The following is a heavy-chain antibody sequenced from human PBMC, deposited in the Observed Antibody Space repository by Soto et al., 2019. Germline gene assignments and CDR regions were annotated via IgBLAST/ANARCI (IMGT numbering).Heavy chain of an antibody. CDR3: VRDLGGLDV. Sequence: PSQTLSLTCAISGDSVSNHSAGWNWIRQSPSRGLEWLGRTYYRSKWYNDYAVSVKSRININPDTSKNQFSLQLTSVTPEDTAVYYCVRDLGGLDVWGQGTTVNVYS. J-gene: IGHJ6*02. CDR1: GDSVSNHSAG. D-gene: IGHD1-26*01. CDR2: TYYRSKWYN. V-gene: IGHV6-1*01.